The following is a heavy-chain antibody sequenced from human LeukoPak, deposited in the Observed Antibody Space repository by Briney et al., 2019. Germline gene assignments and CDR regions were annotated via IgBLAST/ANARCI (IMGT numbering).Heavy chain of an antibody. J-gene: IGHJ4*02. D-gene: IGHD3-3*01. CDR1: GFTFSSYW. CDR2: IKQDGSEK. V-gene: IGHV3-7*01. CDR3: ARDSVTYYDFWSGYYRPPYLDY. Sequence: PGGSLRLSCAASGFTFSSYWMSWVRQAPGKGLEWVANIKQDGSEKYYVDSVKGRFTISRDNAKNSLYLQMNSLRAEDTAVYYCARDSVTYYDFWSGYYRPPYLDYWGQGTLVTVSS.